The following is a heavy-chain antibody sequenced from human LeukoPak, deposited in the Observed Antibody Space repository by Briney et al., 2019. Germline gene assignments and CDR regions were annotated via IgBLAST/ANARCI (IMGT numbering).Heavy chain of an antibody. CDR3: ARQVGYFDSYSYYMDV. V-gene: IGHV3-30-3*01. D-gene: IGHD3-22*01. CDR1: GFTFSSYA. Sequence: PGGSLRLSCAASGFTFSSYAMHWVRQAPGKGLEWVAVISYDGSNKYYADSVKGRFTISRDNSKNTLYLQMNSLRAEDTAIYYCARQVGYFDSYSYYMDVWGKGTTVTVSS. J-gene: IGHJ6*03. CDR2: ISYDGSNK.